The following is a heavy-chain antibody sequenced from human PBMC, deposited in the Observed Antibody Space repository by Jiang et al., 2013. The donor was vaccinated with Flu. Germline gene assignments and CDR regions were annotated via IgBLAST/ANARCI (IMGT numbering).Heavy chain of an antibody. V-gene: IGHV7-4-1*01. J-gene: IGHJ6*02. CDR3: ARDRGFGESSINYYYYGMDV. D-gene: IGHD3-10*01. CDR1: GYTFSDFA. CDR2: INTRVGNP. Sequence: QLVQSGSELKKPGASVKVSCKASGYTFSDFAINWVRQVPGQGLEWMGYINTRVGNPVPAQGLTGRFVFSLDTSVSTAFLQISDLRAEDTAVYYCARDRGFGESSINYYYYGMDVWGQGTTVTVSS.